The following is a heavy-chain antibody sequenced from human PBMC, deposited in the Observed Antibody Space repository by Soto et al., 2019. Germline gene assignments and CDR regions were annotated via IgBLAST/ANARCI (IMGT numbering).Heavy chain of an antibody. CDR1: GYRFNSYW. D-gene: IGHD2-21*01. CDR3: ASRNCGDFFALDV. CDR2: MDPSDPHT. J-gene: IGHJ6*02. Sequence: PGESLKISCKGSGYRFNSYWISWLRQLPGKGLEWMGRMDPSDPHTIYSPSFQSHVTISADKSISAAYLQWSSLKASDTAMYFCASRNCGDFFALDVWGQGTTVTVSS. V-gene: IGHV5-10-1*01.